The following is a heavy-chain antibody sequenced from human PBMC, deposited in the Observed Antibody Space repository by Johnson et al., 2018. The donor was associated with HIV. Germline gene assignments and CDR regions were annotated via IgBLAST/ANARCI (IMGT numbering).Heavy chain of an antibody. CDR3: SSDRGLPGVAEAGNAFDI. J-gene: IGHJ3*02. V-gene: IGHV3-20*04. D-gene: IGHD6-13*01. CDR2: INWNGGRI. Sequence: VQLVESGGGVVRPGGSLRLSCAASGFIFDDYGMTWVRQVPGKGLEWVSGINWNGGRIGYADSVKGRFTISRDNAKSSLYLKMKSLRAEDTAVYYWSSDRGLPGVAEAGNAFDIWGQGTLVTVSS. CDR1: GFIFDDYG.